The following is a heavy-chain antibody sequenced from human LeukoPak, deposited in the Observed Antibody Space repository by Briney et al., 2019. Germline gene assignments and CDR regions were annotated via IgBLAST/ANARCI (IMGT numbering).Heavy chain of an antibody. D-gene: IGHD3-22*01. CDR3: ARNLLHPLGWYFDL. CDR2: IKQDGSEK. V-gene: IGHV3-7*01. J-gene: IGHJ2*01. CDR1: GFTFSSYW. Sequence: GGSLRLSCAASGFTFSSYWMSWVRQAPGKGLEWVANIKQDGSEKYYVDSVKGRFTISRDNAKNSLCLQMNSLRAEDTAVYYCARNLLHPLGWYFDLWGRGTLVTVSS.